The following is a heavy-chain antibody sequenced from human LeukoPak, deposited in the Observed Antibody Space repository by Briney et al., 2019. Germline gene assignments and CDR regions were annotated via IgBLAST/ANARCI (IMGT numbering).Heavy chain of an antibody. V-gene: IGHV3-23*01. CDR2: ISGSGDGA. Sequence: GGPLRLSCAASGFIFSTYAMSGVRQAPGKGLQWGSLISGSGDGAHYADSVKGRFTISRHNSKNTVYLQMTNLRAEDTAVYYCAKGYIQLWWFDYWGQGTLVTVSS. CDR1: GFIFSTYA. CDR3: AKGYIQLWWFDY. D-gene: IGHD2-21*01. J-gene: IGHJ4*02.